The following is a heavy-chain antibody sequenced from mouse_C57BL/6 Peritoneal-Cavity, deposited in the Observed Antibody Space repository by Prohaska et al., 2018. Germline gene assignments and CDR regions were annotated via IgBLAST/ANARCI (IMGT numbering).Heavy chain of an antibody. D-gene: IGHD1-1*01. Sequence: MSCKASGYTFTSYTMHWVKQRPGQGLEWIGYINPSSGYTKYNQKFKDKATLTADKSYSTAYMQLSSLTSEDSAVYYCARSDITTVVADYWGQGTTLTVSS. CDR2: INPSSGYT. CDR3: ARSDITTVVADY. CDR1: GYTFTSYT. V-gene: IGHV1-4*01. J-gene: IGHJ2*01.